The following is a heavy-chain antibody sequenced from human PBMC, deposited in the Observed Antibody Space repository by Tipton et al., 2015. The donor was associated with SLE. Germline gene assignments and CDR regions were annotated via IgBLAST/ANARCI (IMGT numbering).Heavy chain of an antibody. CDR2: IYYSGST. CDR1: GGSISSSSYY. CDR3: ARGPGFLYSSSRYFDY. J-gene: IGHJ4*02. Sequence: TLSLTCTVSGGSISSSSYYWGWIRQPPGKGLEWIGYIYYSGSTYYNPSLKSRVTISVDTSKNQFSLKLSSVTAADTAVYYCARGPGFLYSSSRYFDYWGQGTLVTVSS. V-gene: IGHV4-31*03. D-gene: IGHD6-6*01.